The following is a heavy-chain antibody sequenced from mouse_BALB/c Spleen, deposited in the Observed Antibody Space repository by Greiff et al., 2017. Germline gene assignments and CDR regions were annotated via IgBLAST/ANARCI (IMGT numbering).Heavy chain of an antibody. CDR1: GFTFSSYT. J-gene: IGHJ3*01. CDR3: ARQGFAY. V-gene: IGHV5-12-2*01. Sequence: EVKLVESGGGLVQPGGSLKLSCAASGFTFSSYTMSWVRQTPEKRLEWVAYISNGGGSTYYPDTVKGRFTISRDNAKNTLYLQMSSLKSEDTAMYYCARQGFAYWGQGTLVTVSA. CDR2: ISNGGGST.